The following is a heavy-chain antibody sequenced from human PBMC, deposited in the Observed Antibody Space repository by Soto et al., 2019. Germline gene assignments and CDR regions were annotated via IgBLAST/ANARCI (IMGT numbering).Heavy chain of an antibody. D-gene: IGHD2-15*01. J-gene: IGHJ3*01. CDR1: GFTFSDHH. CDR2: IRNKANSYTT. Sequence: EVQLVESGGVLVQPGGSLRLSCATSGFTFSDHHMDWVRRAPGKGLEWVGRIRNKANSYTTEYAASVKGRFTVSRDDSKNSLYLQMNSLKTEDTAVYYCARWHCGGCSCYSRGFDLWGQGTRVTVSS. V-gene: IGHV3-72*01. CDR3: ARWHCGGCSCYSRGFDL.